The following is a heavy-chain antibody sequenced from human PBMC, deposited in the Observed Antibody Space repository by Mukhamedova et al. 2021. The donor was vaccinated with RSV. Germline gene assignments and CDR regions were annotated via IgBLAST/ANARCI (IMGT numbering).Heavy chain of an antibody. V-gene: IGHV4-59*01. J-gene: IGHJ4*02. CDR3: ARSPSLGSWDTYYFDY. CDR2: GST. D-gene: IGHD2-15*01. Sequence: GSTNYNPSLKSGVTISLDTSKNQFSLKLSSVTAADTAVYYCARSPSLGSWDTYYFDYWGQGTLVTVSS.